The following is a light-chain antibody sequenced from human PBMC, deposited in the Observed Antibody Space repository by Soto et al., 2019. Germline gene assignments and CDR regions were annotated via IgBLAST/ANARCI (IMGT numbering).Light chain of an antibody. Sequence: EIVLTQSPATLSLSPGERATLSCGASQSVRSNYLAWFQQKPGLAPRLLIYDASTRATGIPDRFSGSGSGTDFTLTISRLEPEDFAVYYCQQYGSSPPVTFGGGTKVEIK. CDR1: QSVRSNY. J-gene: IGKJ4*01. CDR3: QQYGSSPPVT. V-gene: IGKV3D-20*01. CDR2: DAS.